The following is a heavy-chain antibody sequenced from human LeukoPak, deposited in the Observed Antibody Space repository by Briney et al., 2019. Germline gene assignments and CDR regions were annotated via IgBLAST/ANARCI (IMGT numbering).Heavy chain of an antibody. V-gene: IGHV4-30-2*01. J-gene: IGHJ3*02. CDR3: ARAWSGSVRAFDI. CDR1: GGSISSGGYS. D-gene: IGHD3-10*01. CDR2: IYHSGST. Sequence: SETLSLTCAVSGGSISSGGYSWSWIRQPPGKGLEWIGYIYHSGSTYYNPSLKSRVPISVDRSKNQFSLKLSSVTAADTAVYYCARAWSGSVRAFDIWGQGTMVTVSS.